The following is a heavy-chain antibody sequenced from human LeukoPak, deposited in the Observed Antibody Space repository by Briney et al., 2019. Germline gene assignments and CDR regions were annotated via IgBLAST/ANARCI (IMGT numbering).Heavy chain of an antibody. V-gene: IGHV3-21*01. Sequence: GGSLRLSCEASGFTLSSYYMNWVRQAPGRGLEWVSSIGSSSTHIYYADSVKGRFTISRDNSNSTLYLQMNSLRAEDTAVYYCARDKSTSCYYFDYWGQGTLVTVSS. CDR3: ARDKSTSCYYFDY. CDR1: GFTLSSYY. CDR2: IGSSSTHI. J-gene: IGHJ4*02. D-gene: IGHD2-2*01.